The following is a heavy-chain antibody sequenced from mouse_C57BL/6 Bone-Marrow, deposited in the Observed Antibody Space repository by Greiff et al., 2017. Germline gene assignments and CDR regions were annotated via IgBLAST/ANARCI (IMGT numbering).Heavy chain of an antibody. CDR2: IHPNSGST. Sequence: VQLQQPGAELVKPGASVKLSCKASGYTFTSYWMHWVKQRPGQGLEWIGMIHPNSGSTNYNEKFKSKATLTVDKSSSTAYMQLSSLTSEDSAVYYCARQGTFYYAMDYWGQGTSVTVSS. CDR3: ARQGTFYYAMDY. V-gene: IGHV1-64*01. CDR1: GYTFTSYW. J-gene: IGHJ4*01.